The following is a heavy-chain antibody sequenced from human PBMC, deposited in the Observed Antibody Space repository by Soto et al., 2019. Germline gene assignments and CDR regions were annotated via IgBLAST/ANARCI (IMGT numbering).Heavy chain of an antibody. CDR2: INAGNGNT. J-gene: IGHJ6*02. V-gene: IGHV1-3*01. CDR3: ARTYNWNTRNLYYYYYYGMDV. D-gene: IGHD1-20*01. CDR1: GHTFTSYA. Sequence: ASVKVSCKASGHTFTSYAMHWVRQAPGQRLEWMGWINAGNGNTKYSQKFQGRVTITRDTSASTAYMELSSLRSEDTAVYYCARTYNWNTRNLYYYYYYGMDVWGQGTTVTVSS.